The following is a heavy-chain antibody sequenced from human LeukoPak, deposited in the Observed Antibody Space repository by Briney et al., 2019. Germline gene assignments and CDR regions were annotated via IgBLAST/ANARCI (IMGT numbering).Heavy chain of an antibody. V-gene: IGHV1-18*01. CDR3: ARDLIQFGYLVSSGYYRH. Sequence: ASVKVSCKASGYTFTSYGISWVRQAPGQGLEWMGWISAYNGNTNYAQKLQGRVTMTPDTSTSTAYMELRSLRSDDTAVYYCARDLIQFGYLVSSGYYRHWGQGTLVTVSS. CDR2: ISAYNGNT. J-gene: IGHJ4*02. D-gene: IGHD3-22*01. CDR1: GYTFTSYG.